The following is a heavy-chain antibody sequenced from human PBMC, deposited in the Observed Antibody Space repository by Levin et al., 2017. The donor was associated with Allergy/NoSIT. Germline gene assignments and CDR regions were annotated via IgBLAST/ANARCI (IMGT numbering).Heavy chain of an antibody. CDR2: INPKTGGT. CDR1: GYIFTAYY. V-gene: IGHV1-2*02. Sequence: ASVKVSCQASGYIFTAYYMHWVRQAPGQGLEWMGWINPKTGGTNYAQKFRGRVTMSRDTSISTAYMELGRLRSDDTAVYYCARPLKGNYYRPGNDNNRATQNWHYDFWGRGTLVTVSS. CDR3: ARPLKGNYYRPGNDNNRATQNWHYDF. J-gene: IGHJ2*01. D-gene: IGHD3-10*01.